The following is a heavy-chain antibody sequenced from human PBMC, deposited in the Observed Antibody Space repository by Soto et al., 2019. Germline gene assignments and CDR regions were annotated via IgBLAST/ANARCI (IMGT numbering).Heavy chain of an antibody. CDR3: ASDPHEVWNSYFFVP. CDR2: ISTYNGQT. CDR1: GYTFDTYG. D-gene: IGHD2-21*01. V-gene: IGHV1-18*01. J-gene: IGHJ5*02. Sequence: ASVKGACKASGYTFDTYGIDWVLQAPGQRPEWMGWISTYNGQTYYAQNFEGRVTMATDSSKKIDYMELRNLRSDDKAVSYCASDPHEVWNSYFFVPWGPGTLVTVSS.